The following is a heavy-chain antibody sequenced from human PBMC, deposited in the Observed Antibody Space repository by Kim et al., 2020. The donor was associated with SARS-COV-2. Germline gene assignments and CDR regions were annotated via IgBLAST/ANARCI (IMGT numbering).Heavy chain of an antibody. CDR1: GYTFTSYA. J-gene: IGHJ4*02. CDR2: INAGNGNT. Sequence: ASVKVSCKASGYTFTSYAMHWVRQAPGQRLEWMGWINAGNGNTKYSQKFQGRVTITRDTSASTAYMELSSLRSEDTAMYYCASAPVLRYFDPPDYWGQGTLVTVSS. V-gene: IGHV1-3*01. CDR3: ASAPVLRYFDPPDY. D-gene: IGHD3-9*01.